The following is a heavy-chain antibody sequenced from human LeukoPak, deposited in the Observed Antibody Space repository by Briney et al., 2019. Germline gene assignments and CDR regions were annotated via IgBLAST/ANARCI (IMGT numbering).Heavy chain of an antibody. CDR1: GFPFSSYS. CDR3: AKDRMVRGVEDY. D-gene: IGHD3-10*01. J-gene: IGHJ4*02. V-gene: IGHV3-23*01. Sequence: PGGSLPLSCAASGFPFSSYSMNCVRQAPGKGLEWVSSISGPGRSTYYAASVKGRFTISRDNSKNTIYLQMNSLRVEDTAVYYCAKDRMVRGVEDYWGQGTLVTVSS. CDR2: ISGPGRST.